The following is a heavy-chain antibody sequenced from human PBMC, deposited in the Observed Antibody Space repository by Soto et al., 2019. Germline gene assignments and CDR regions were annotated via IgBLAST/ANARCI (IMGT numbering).Heavy chain of an antibody. CDR2: ISGSGGST. V-gene: IGHV3-23*01. D-gene: IGHD2-15*01. J-gene: IGHJ4*02. Sequence: GGSLRLSCAASGFTFSSYAMSWVRQAPGMGLEWVSAISGSGGSTYYADSVKGRFTISRDNSKNTLYLQMNSLRAEDTAVYYCAKAPHIVVVVAPWDYWGQGTLVTVSS. CDR3: AKAPHIVVVVAPWDY. CDR1: GFTFSSYA.